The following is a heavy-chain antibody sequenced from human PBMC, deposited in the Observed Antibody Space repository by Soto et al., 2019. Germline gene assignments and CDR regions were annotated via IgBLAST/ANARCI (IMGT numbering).Heavy chain of an antibody. J-gene: IGHJ6*02. CDR1: GFTFSGSA. V-gene: IGHV3-73*01. D-gene: IGHD3-22*01. Sequence: GGSLRLSCAASGFTFSGSAMHWVRQASGKGLEWVGRIRSKANSYATAYAASVKGRFTISRDDSKNTAYLQMNSLKTEDTAVYYCTRHTPTYYYDSSGYHYYGMDVWGQGTTVTVSS. CDR2: IRSKANSYAT. CDR3: TRHTPTYYYDSSGYHYYGMDV.